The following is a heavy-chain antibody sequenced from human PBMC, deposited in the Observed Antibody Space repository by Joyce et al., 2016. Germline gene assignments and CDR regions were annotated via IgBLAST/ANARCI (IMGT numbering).Heavy chain of an antibody. CDR3: ARGRRITMVRGVKVFDY. Sequence: QVQLQLWGAGLLKPSETLSLTCGVSGGSLSHYFWTWIRQPPGKGLEWIGESNHSGSTNYTPSLKSRVTMSVDTSKNQFSLKLSSVTAADTAVYYCARGRRITMVRGVKVFDYWGQGTLVTVSS. J-gene: IGHJ4*02. V-gene: IGHV4-34*01. CDR2: SNHSGST. D-gene: IGHD3-10*01. CDR1: GGSLSHYF.